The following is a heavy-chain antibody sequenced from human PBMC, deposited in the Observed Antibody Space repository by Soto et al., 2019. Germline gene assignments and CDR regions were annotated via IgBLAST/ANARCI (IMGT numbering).Heavy chain of an antibody. Sequence: QVQLVESGGGVVQPGRSLRLSCAASGFTFSNFGMHWVRQAPGKGLEWVAVIWYDGSNEYYPDSVKGRFTISRDNSKNPLSLQMNGLRAEDTAVYYCARLNTGWYFDFWGRGTLVTVSS. D-gene: IGHD4-17*01. CDR2: IWYDGSNE. CDR3: ARLNTGWYFDF. CDR1: GFTFSNFG. V-gene: IGHV3-33*01. J-gene: IGHJ2*01.